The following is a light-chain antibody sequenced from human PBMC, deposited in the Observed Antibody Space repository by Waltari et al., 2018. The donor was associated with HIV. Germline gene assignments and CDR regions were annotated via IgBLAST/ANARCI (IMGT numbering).Light chain of an antibody. J-gene: IGLJ3*02. CDR2: DVD. V-gene: IGLV2-14*03. CDR1: QNDLGYYNY. CDR3: CSYTTSGTWV. Sequence: QSAVTQPASVSGSPGQSITVSCSGTQNDLGYYNYVSWFLHHADKPPQLIIFDVDKRPSGVSDRFSASKSGRTASLTIFGLQPDDEGDYFCCSYTTSGTWVFGGGTRVTV.